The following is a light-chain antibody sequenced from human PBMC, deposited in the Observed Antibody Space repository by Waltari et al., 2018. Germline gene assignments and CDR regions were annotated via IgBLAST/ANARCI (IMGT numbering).Light chain of an antibody. CDR2: EDN. Sequence: QSALTQPASVSGSPGQSLTLPSTGPIRDVGTSNLVSWYQQQPGKATKLSIYEDNKRPSGVSDRLSGTKSGNTASLTISALQAEDEADYYCCTYVGRTTFQVTFGGGTKLTVL. V-gene: IGLV2-23*02. CDR1: IRDVGTSNL. J-gene: IGLJ2*01. CDR3: CTYVGRTTFQVT.